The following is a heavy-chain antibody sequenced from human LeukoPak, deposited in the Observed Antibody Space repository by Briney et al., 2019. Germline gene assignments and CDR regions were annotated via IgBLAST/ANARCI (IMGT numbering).Heavy chain of an antibody. CDR1: GGSISSSSYY. D-gene: IGHD3-10*01. CDR3: ASGLVRGVKDY. Sequence: PSETLSLTCTVSGGSISSSSYYWGWIRQPPGKGLEWIGSIYYSGSTYYNPSLKSRVTISVDTSKNQFSLKLSSVTAADTAVYYCASGLVRGVKDYWGQGTLVTVSS. V-gene: IGHV4-39*07. J-gene: IGHJ4*02. CDR2: IYYSGST.